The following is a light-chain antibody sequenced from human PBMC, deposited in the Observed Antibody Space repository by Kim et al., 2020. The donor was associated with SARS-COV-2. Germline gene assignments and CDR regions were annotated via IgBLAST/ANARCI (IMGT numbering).Light chain of an antibody. CDR1: ESILHSSDYKNY. CDR2: WAS. Sequence: DIVMTQSPDSLTVSLGERAIIKCKSSESILHSSDYKNYLAWYQQKPGQPPKLLIYWASTRESGVPDRFSGSGSGTDFTLTISSLQAEDVAVYYCQQYYSTSMYTFGQGTKLDI. J-gene: IGKJ2*01. V-gene: IGKV4-1*01. CDR3: QQYYSTSMYT.